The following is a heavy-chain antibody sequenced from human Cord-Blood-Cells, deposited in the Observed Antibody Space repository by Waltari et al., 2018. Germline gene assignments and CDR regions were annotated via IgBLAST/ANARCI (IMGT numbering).Heavy chain of an antibody. CDR3: ARVPMDAFDI. V-gene: IGHV1-2*06. Sequence: QVKRVQSGAEVKKTGASVKVSCKASGYTFTGYCMHWVRPAPGQGLEWMGRINPSSGGTNYAQKFQGRVTMTRDTSISTAYMELSRLGSDDTAVYYCARVPMDAFDIWGQGTMVTVSS. CDR1: GYTFTGYC. CDR2: INPSSGGT. J-gene: IGHJ3*02.